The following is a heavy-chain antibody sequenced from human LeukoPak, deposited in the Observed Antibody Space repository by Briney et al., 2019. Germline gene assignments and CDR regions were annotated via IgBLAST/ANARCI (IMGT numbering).Heavy chain of an antibody. CDR1: GFTFSSYA. V-gene: IGHV3-23*01. J-gene: IGHJ5*02. CDR2: ISGSGGST. CDR3: AKDSRGSSGWYWFDP. Sequence: GGSLRLSCAASGFTFSSYAMSWVRQAPGKGLEWVSAISGSGGSTYYADSEKGRFTISRDNSKNTLYLQMNSLRAEDTAVYYCAKDSRGSSGWYWFDPWGQGTLVTVSS. D-gene: IGHD6-19*01.